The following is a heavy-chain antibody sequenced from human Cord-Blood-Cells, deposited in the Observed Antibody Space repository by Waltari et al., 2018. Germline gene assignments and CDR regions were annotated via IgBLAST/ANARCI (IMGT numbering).Heavy chain of an antibody. CDR3: ARGGSDILTGPDAFDI. CDR2: IIPIFGTA. V-gene: IGHV1-69*06. Sequence: QVQLVQSGAEVKKPGSSVKVSCTASGGTFSSYAIRWVRQAPGQGLEWMGGIIPIFGTANYAQKFQGRVTITADKSTSTAYMELSSLRSEDTAVYYCARGGSDILTGPDAFDIWGQGTMVTVSS. CDR1: GGTFSSYA. D-gene: IGHD3-9*01. J-gene: IGHJ3*02.